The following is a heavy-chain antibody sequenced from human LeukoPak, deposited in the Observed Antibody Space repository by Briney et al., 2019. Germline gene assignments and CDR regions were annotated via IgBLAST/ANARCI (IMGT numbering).Heavy chain of an antibody. J-gene: IGHJ6*03. CDR2: IKEDGSET. D-gene: IGHD3-16*01. CDR3: ARCEGFYDYFSGNPTYYFYMDV. CDR1: GFTFSTYW. V-gene: IGHV3-7*01. Sequence: PGGSLRLSCAASGFTFSTYWMCWVRQAPGKGLEWVANIKEDGSETNYVESVKGRFFISRDNAKNSQRLQMNGLRVEDSAVYYCARCEGFYDYFSGNPTYYFYMDVWGKGTTVTVSS.